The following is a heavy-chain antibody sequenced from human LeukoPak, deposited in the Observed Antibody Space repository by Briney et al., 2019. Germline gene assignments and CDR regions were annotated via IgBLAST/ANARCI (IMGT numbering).Heavy chain of an antibody. V-gene: IGHV1-46*01. J-gene: IGHJ4*02. Sequence: ASVKVSCKASGGTFSSYAISWVRQAPGQGLEWMGIINPSGGSTSYAQKFQGRVTMTRDMSTSTVYMELSSLRSEDTAVYYCARGLFLWFGELSLALDYWGQGTLVTVSS. CDR3: ARGLFLWFGELSLALDY. D-gene: IGHD3-10*01. CDR2: INPSGGST. CDR1: GGTFSSYA.